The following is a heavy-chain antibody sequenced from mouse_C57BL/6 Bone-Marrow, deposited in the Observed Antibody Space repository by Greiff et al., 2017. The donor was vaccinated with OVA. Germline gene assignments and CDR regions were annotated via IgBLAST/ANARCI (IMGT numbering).Heavy chain of an antibody. D-gene: IGHD1-1*01. CDR2: IFPGSGST. CDR1: GYTFTDYY. V-gene: IGHV1-75*01. J-gene: IGHJ1*03. CDR3: ARSSPYGSSWYFDV. Sequence: VQLQQSGPELVKPGASVKISCKASGYTFTDYYINWVKQRPGQGLEWIGWIFPGSGSTYYNEKFKGKATLTVDKSSSTAYMLLSSLTSEDSAVYFCARSSPYGSSWYFDVWGTGTTVTVSS.